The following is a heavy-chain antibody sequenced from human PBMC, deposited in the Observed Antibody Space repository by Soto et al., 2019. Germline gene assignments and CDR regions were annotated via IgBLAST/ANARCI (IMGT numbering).Heavy chain of an antibody. CDR2: IYSGGST. D-gene: IGHD6-13*01. CDR3: ARVGGYSSSWRLDY. Sequence: GGSLRLSCAASGLTVSINYMSWVRQNPGKGLEWVSVIYSGGSTYYADSVKGRFTISRDNSKNTLYLQMNSLRAEDTAVYYCARVGGYSSSWRLDYWGQGTLVTVSS. J-gene: IGHJ4*02. V-gene: IGHV3-53*01. CDR1: GLTVSINY.